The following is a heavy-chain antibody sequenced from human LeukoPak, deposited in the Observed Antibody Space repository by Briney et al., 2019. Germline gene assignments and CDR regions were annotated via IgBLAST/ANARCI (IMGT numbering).Heavy chain of an antibody. CDR2: FYYSRDT. CDR3: ARWNYDICYRYFDY. V-gene: IGHV4-59*01. D-gene: IGHD3-9*01. J-gene: IGHJ4*02. Sequence: SETLSLTCTVSGGSISSYYWSWIRQPPGKGLEWIGYFYYSRDTNYNPALKSRVTISVDTSKNQFSLEVNSLTAADTAVYYCARWNYDICYRYFDYWGQGTLVTVSS. CDR1: GGSISSYY.